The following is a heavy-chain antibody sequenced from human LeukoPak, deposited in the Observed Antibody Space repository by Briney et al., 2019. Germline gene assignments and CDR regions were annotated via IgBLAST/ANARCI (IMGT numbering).Heavy chain of an antibody. J-gene: IGHJ5*02. CDR3: ARPDYGDYVWENGFDP. CDR2: IKQDGSEK. Sequence: GGSLRLSCAASGFTLSSCWMSWVRQAPGKGLERVASIKQDGSEKYYVDSVKGRFTISRDNAKNSLYLQMNSLRAEDTAVYYCARPDYGDYVWENGFDPWGQGTLVTVSS. V-gene: IGHV3-7*01. D-gene: IGHD4-17*01. CDR1: GFTLSSCW.